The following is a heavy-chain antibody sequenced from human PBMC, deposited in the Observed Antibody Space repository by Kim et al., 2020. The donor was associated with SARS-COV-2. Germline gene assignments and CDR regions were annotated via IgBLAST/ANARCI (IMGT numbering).Heavy chain of an antibody. CDR2: ISYGEDNK. CDR3: ARVEHALINYFDY. CDR1: GFTLSSYA. V-gene: IGHV3-30*04. J-gene: IGHJ4*02. D-gene: IGHD1-26*01. Sequence: GGSLRPSCAVSGFTLSSYAMHWVRQAPGKGLEWVALISYGEDNKDYADSVRGRFTISRDTSKNTLYLQMDSLRPEDTAVYYCARVEHALINYFDYWGQGT.